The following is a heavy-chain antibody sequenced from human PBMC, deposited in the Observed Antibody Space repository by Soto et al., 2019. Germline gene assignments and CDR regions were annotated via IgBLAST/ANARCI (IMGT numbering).Heavy chain of an antibody. Sequence: PGGSLRLSCAASGFSFSDSAMHWVRQASGKGLEWVGRIGSKGQNYATTYAASVKGRFIISTDESKNTAHLQMDSLRADDTAIYYCAKDPPDTYYGDYNHYWGQGTLVTVSS. V-gene: IGHV3-73*01. J-gene: IGHJ4*02. CDR2: IGSKGQNYAT. D-gene: IGHD4-17*01. CDR1: GFSFSDSA. CDR3: AKDPPDTYYGDYNHY.